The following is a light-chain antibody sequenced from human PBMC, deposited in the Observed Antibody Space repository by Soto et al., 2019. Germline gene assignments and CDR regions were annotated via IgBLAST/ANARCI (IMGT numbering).Light chain of an antibody. CDR2: KAS. CDR1: QSIRSW. CDR3: QQYNSYST. V-gene: IGKV1-5*03. J-gene: IGKJ1*01. Sequence: DIQMTQSPSTLSASVGDRATITCRASQSIRSWLAWYQQKPGKAPKLLIYKASSLESGVPSRFSGSGSGTEFTLTISSLQPDDCATYYCQQYNSYSTFGQGTKLEIK.